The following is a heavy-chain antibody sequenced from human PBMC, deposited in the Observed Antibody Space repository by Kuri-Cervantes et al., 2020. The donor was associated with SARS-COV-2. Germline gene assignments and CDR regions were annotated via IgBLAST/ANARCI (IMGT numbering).Heavy chain of an antibody. V-gene: IGHV3-33*01. D-gene: IGHD6-19*01. Sequence: GGSLRLSCVASGFTFSRHGIHWVRQAPGKGLEWVAGIWYDGSNKYYADSVKGRFTISRDNSKNTLYLQMNSLRAEDTAVYYCAREDSSGWKRGFDYWGQGTLVTCYS. CDR3: AREDSSGWKRGFDY. CDR2: IWYDGSNK. J-gene: IGHJ4*02. CDR1: GFTFSRHG.